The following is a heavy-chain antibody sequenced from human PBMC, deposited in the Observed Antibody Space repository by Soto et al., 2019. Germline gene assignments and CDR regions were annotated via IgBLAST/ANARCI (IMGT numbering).Heavy chain of an antibody. CDR1: GFTFDDYA. V-gene: IGHV3-9*01. D-gene: IGHD4-17*01. Sequence: GGSLRLSCAASGFTFDDYAMHWVRQAPGKGLEWVSGISWNSGSIGYADSVKGRFTISRDNAKNSLYLQMNSLRAEDTALYYCAKDMDMTTVTTDFDYWGQGTLVTVSS. CDR2: ISWNSGSI. J-gene: IGHJ4*02. CDR3: AKDMDMTTVTTDFDY.